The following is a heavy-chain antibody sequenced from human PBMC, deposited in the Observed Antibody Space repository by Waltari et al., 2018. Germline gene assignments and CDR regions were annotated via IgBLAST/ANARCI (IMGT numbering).Heavy chain of an antibody. CDR1: GYSFTSYW. CDR3: ARPFDGSGFGWFVS. D-gene: IGHD3-10*01. CDR2: CCPVDSDT. V-gene: IGHV5-51*01. Sequence: EVQLVQSGAEVKKPGESLKLSCKGSGYSFTSYWIGWLRQMTGKGLEWMGMCCPVDSDTGYRPSFQGQCPISADKSISTSYLHGSSLKASDTAMYYCARPFDGSGFGWFVSWGQEILV. J-gene: IGHJ5*01.